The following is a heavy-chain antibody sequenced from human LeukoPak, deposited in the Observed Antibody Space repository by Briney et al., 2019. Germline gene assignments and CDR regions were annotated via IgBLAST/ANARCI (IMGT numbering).Heavy chain of an antibody. Sequence: GASVKVSCKASGYTFTTYYMHWVRQAPGQGLEWMGMINPGGGSTTYAQKFQGRVTMTRDSPTSAVYMELSSLRSEDTAVYYCARAVGKGPLYETSGYFYGGGAFDIWGQGTRVTVSS. CDR1: GYTFTTYY. CDR2: INPGGGST. CDR3: ARAVGKGPLYETSGYFYGGGAFDI. D-gene: IGHD3-22*01. V-gene: IGHV1-46*01. J-gene: IGHJ3*02.